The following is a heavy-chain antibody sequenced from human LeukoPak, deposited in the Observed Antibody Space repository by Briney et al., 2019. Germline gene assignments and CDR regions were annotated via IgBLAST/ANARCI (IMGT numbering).Heavy chain of an antibody. CDR1: GGSISSYY. CDR2: IYYSGST. V-gene: IGHV4-59*01. Sequence: NASETLSLTCTVSGGSISSYYWSWIRQPPGKGLEWIGYIYYSGSTNYNPSLKSRVTISVDTSKNQFSLKLSSVTAADTAVYYCARDFGYDDAFDIWGQGTMVTVSS. CDR3: ARDFGYDDAFDI. J-gene: IGHJ3*02. D-gene: IGHD3-16*01.